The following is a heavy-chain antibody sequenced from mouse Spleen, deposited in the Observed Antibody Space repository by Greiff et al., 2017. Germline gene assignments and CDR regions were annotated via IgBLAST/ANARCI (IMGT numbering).Heavy chain of an antibody. D-gene: IGHD3-2*01. CDR3: ARVETARALYFDY. CDR2: IDPSDSYT. V-gene: IGHV1-50*01. J-gene: IGHJ2*01. Sequence: QVQLKQPGAELVKPGASVKLSCKASGYTFTSYWMQWVKQRPGQGLEWIGEIDPSDSYTNYNQKFKGKATLTVDTSSSTAYMQLSSLTSEDSAVYYCARVETARALYFDYWGQGTTLTVSS. CDR1: GYTFTSYW.